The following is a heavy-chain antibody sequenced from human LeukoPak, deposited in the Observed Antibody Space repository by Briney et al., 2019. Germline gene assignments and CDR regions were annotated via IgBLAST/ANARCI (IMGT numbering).Heavy chain of an antibody. Sequence: GGSLRLSCAASGFTFNSYRMNWVSQTPGKWLAWVSSISGSNSYIYYADSMKGRFTISRDNSKNTLYLQMNSLRAEDTAVYYCAGGTDYFDYWGQGTLVTVSS. D-gene: IGHD3-16*01. CDR3: AGGTDYFDY. CDR1: GFTFNSYR. V-gene: IGHV3-21*01. CDR2: ISGSNSYI. J-gene: IGHJ4*02.